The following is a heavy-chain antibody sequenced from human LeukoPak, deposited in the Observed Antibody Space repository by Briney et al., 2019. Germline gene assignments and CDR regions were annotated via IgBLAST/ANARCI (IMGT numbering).Heavy chain of an antibody. CDR2: ISSSSSYI. CDR3: ARDLYDILTGYYEGAFDY. V-gene: IGHV3-21*01. J-gene: IGHJ4*02. D-gene: IGHD3-9*01. CDR1: GFTFSSYS. Sequence: PGGSLRLSCAASGFTFSSYSMYWVRQAPGKGLEWVSSISSSSSYIYYADSVKGRFTISRDNAKNSLYLQMNSLRAEDTAVYYCARDLYDILTGYYEGAFDYWGQGTLVTVSS.